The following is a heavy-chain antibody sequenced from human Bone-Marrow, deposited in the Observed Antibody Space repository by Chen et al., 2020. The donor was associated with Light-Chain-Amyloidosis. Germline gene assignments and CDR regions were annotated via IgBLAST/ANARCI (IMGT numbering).Heavy chain of an antibody. Sequence: QVQLVQSGAEVKKPGASVKVSCKASGYTFTGYYMHWVRQAPGQGLEWMGWINPNSGGKNYAQKFQGRVTRTRDTSISTAYMELSRLRSDDTAVYYCARDLRPYYDFWSGYYDYGMDVWGQGTTVTVSS. J-gene: IGHJ6*02. V-gene: IGHV1-2*02. CDR1: GYTFTGYY. CDR3: ARDLRPYYDFWSGYYDYGMDV. CDR2: INPNSGGK. D-gene: IGHD3-3*01.